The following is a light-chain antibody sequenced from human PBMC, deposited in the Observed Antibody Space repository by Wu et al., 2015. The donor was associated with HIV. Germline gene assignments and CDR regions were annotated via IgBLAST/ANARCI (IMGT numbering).Light chain of an antibody. V-gene: IGKV3-15*01. CDR2: GAS. CDR3: QQYNNWIT. Sequence: EIVMTQSPATLSVSPGERATLSCRASQSVSSNLAWYQQKPGQAPRLLIYGASTRATGIPARFSGSGSGTEFTLTISSMQSEDSAVYYCQQYNNWITFGPGTRLEIK. CDR1: QSVSSN. J-gene: IGKJ5*01.